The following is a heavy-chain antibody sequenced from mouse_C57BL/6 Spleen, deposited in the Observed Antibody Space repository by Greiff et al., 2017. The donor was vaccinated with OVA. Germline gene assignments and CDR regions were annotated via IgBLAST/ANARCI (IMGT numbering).Heavy chain of an antibody. Sequence: QVQLQQSGPELVKPGASVKISCKASGYAFSSSWMNWVKQRPGKGLEWIGRIYPGDGDTNYNGKFKGKATLTADKSSSTAYMQLSSLASEDSAVYICAREGLTFFDYWGQGTTLTVSS. CDR1: GYAFSSSW. J-gene: IGHJ2*01. CDR2: IYPGDGDT. D-gene: IGHD1-3*01. V-gene: IGHV1-82*01. CDR3: AREGLTFFDY.